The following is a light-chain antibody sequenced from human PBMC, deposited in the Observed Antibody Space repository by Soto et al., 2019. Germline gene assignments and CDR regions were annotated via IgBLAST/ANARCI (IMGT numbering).Light chain of an antibody. CDR3: GTWDSGLNVGYV. Sequence: QSVLTQPPSVSAAPGQKVTISCSGSISNIGSNFVSWYQQLPGTAPKLLIYDNNKRPSGIPDRFSGSKSDTSATLSITGLQTGDEADYYCGTWDSGLNVGYVFGTGTKLTVL. J-gene: IGLJ1*01. CDR1: ISNIGSNF. CDR2: DNN. V-gene: IGLV1-51*01.